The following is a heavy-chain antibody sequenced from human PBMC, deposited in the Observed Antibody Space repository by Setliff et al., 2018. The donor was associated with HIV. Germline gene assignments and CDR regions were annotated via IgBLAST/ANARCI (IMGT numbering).Heavy chain of an antibody. D-gene: IGHD6-6*01. CDR3: ARVLIAGRSKYFDF. CDR2: IFSTGST. CDR1: GDSINSYY. J-gene: IGHJ4*02. Sequence: KPSETLSLTCTVSGDSINSYYWSWIRQPPGKGLEWIGYIFSTGSTNYNPSLGSRVTISVDTSKNQFSLKLNSVTAADTAVYYCARVLIAGRSKYFDFWGQGTLVTVSS. V-gene: IGHV4-59*01.